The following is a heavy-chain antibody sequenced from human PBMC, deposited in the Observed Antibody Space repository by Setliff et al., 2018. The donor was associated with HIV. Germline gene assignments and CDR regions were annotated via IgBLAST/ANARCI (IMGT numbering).Heavy chain of an antibody. CDR3: ARDGGDTAMVSYYYYYYMDV. D-gene: IGHD5-18*01. V-gene: IGHV1-8*03. CDR1: GYTLTSYE. CDR2: MNPNSGDT. J-gene: IGHJ6*03. Sequence: ASVKVSCKASGYTLTSYEINWVRQATGQGLEWMGWMNPNSGDTGYAQKFQGRVTITRDTSASTAYMELSSLRSEDTAVYYCARDGGDTAMVSYYYYYYMDVWGKGTTVTVSS.